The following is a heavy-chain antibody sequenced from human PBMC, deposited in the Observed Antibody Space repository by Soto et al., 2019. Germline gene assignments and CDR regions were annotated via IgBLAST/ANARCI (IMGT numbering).Heavy chain of an antibody. V-gene: IGHV3-48*01. J-gene: IGHJ4*02. CDR1: GFTFSSYS. CDR2: ISSSSRTI. CDR3: ARDKGRSLLDY. Sequence: PGGSLRLSCAASGFTFSSYSMNWARQAPGKGLEWISYISSSSRTIYYPDSVKGRFTISRDNAKNSLYLQMNSLRAEDTAVYYCARDKGRSLLDYRGQGSSVIVSS.